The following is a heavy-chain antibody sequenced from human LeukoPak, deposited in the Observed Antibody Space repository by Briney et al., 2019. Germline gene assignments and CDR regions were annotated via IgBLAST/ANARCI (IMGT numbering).Heavy chain of an antibody. CDR1: GFTFSSYW. CDR3: AKWLVVGSTHGIDF. CDR2: IKRDGSEE. Sequence: PGGSLRLSCAASGFTFSSYWMSWVRQVPGKGLEWVANIKRDGSEEYYMDSVRGRFTISRDNARNSLYLQMNSLRDEDTAVYYCAKWLVVGSTHGIDFWGQGTLVTVSS. V-gene: IGHV3-7*01. J-gene: IGHJ4*02. D-gene: IGHD3-22*01.